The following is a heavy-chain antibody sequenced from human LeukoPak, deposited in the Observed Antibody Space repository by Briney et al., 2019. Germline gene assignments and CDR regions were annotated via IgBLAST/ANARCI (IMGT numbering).Heavy chain of an antibody. Sequence: ASVKVSCKASGYTFTSYYMHWVRQAPGQGLEWMGIINPSGGSSNYAQNFQGRVTVTRDTSTSTVYMELSSLRSEDTAVYYCARDYGSYCSGGSCYSSYYFDHWGQGTLVTVSS. D-gene: IGHD2-15*01. J-gene: IGHJ4*02. CDR1: GYTFTSYY. CDR2: INPSGGSS. V-gene: IGHV1-46*01. CDR3: ARDYGSYCSGGSCYSSYYFDH.